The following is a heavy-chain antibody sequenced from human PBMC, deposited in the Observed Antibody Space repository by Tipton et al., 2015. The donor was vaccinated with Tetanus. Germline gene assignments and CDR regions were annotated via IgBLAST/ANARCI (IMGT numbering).Heavy chain of an antibody. Sequence: QLVQSGAEVKKPGSSVKVSCKASGGTFSSYAISWVRQATGQGLEWMGWMNPNSGNTGYAQKFQGRVTMTRNTSISTAYMELSSLRSEDTAVYYCARGLRIQPNWFDPWGQGTLVTVSS. CDR2: MNPNSGNT. V-gene: IGHV1-8*02. J-gene: IGHJ5*02. CDR3: ARGLRIQPNWFDP. CDR1: GGTFSSYA. D-gene: IGHD5-18*01.